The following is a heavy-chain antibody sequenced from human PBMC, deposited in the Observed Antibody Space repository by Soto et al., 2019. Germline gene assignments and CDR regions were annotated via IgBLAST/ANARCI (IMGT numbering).Heavy chain of an antibody. CDR2: IYWDDDK. V-gene: IGHV2-5*02. J-gene: IGHJ4*02. CDR3: AHSRKVAGTSSLWVRRPPGTNYFDY. CDR1: GFSLSTSGVG. Sequence: QITLKESGPTLVKPTQTLTLTCTFSGFSLSTSGVGVGWIRQPPGKALEWLALIYWDDDKRYSPSLKSRLTITKDTSKNQVVLTMTNMDPVDTATYHCAHSRKVAGTSSLWVRRPPGTNYFDYWGQGTLVTVSS. D-gene: IGHD6-19*01.